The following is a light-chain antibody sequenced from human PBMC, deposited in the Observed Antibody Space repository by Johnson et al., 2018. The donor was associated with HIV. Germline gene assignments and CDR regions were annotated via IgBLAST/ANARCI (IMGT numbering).Light chain of an antibody. CDR2: ENN. V-gene: IGLV1-51*02. Sequence: QSVLTQPPSVSAAPGQKVTISCSGSSSNIGNNYVSWYQQLPGTAPKLLIYENNKRPSGIPDRFSGSKSGTSATLGITGLQTGDEADYYCGKWDSSLRSWVVGTGTKVTGL. J-gene: IGLJ1*01. CDR3: GKWDSSLRSWV. CDR1: SSNIGNNY.